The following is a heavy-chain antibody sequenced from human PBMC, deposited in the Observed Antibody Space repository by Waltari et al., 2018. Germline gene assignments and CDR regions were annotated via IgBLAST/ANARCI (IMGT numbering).Heavy chain of an antibody. CDR1: GFTFSSYA. Sequence: QVQLVESGGGVVQPGRSLRLSCAASGFTFSSYAMHWVRQAPGKGLEGLAVISYDGSNKYYADAVKGRFTISRDNSKNTLYLQMNSRRAEDAAVYYCARGGDDHAWGQGTLVT. V-gene: IGHV3-30-3*01. D-gene: IGHD3-10*01. CDR2: ISYDGSNK. CDR3: ARGGDDHA. J-gene: IGHJ4*02.